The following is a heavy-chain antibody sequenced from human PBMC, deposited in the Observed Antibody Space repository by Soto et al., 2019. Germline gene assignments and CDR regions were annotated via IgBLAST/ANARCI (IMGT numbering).Heavy chain of an antibody. V-gene: IGHV1-69*04. CDR1: GGTFSSYT. CDR3: ARELITMVRGVIKTYYYYGMDV. Sequence: VKVSCKASGGTFSSYTISWVRQAPGQGLEWMGRIIPILGIANYAQKFQGRVTITADKSTSTAYMELSSLRSEDTAVYYCARELITMVRGVIKTYYYYGMDVWGQGTTVTVSS. CDR2: IIPILGIA. D-gene: IGHD3-10*01. J-gene: IGHJ6*02.